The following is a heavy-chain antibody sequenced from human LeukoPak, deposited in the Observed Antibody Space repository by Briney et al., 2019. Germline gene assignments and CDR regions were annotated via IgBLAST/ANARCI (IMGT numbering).Heavy chain of an antibody. J-gene: IGHJ4*02. V-gene: IGHV3-66*02. CDR1: GFTFNNNY. CDR2: IYSGGST. D-gene: IGHD6-19*01. Sequence: PGGSLRLSCAVSGFTFNNNYMSWVRQAPGKGLEWVSVIYSGGSTYYADSVKGRFTISRDNSKSTLYLQMNSLKAEDTAVYYCARGASLHCSGWYYPYWGQGTLVTVSS. CDR3: ARGASLHCSGWYYPY.